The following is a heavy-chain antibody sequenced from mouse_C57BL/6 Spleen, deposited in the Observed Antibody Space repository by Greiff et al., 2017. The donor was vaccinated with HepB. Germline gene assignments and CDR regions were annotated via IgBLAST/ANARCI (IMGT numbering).Heavy chain of an antibody. D-gene: IGHD1-1*01. Sequence: EVQLVESGGGLVQSGRSLRLSCATSGFTFSDFYMEWVRQAPGKGLEWIAASRNKANDYTTEYSAAVKGRFIVSRDTSPSILYLQMNALRAEDTAIYYCARDAPYYYGSSGYFDVWGTGTSVTVSS. CDR3: ARDAPYYYGSSGYFDV. CDR1: GFTFSDFY. J-gene: IGHJ1*03. CDR2: SRNKANDYTT. V-gene: IGHV7-1*01.